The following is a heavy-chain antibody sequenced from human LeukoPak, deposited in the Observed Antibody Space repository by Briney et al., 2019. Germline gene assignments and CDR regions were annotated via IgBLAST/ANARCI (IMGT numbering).Heavy chain of an antibody. D-gene: IGHD6-19*01. CDR3: ARAYGYSSGWPGAFDI. Sequence: ASVKVSCKASGYTFTSYGISWVRQAPGQGLEWMGWISGYNGNTNYAQKLQGRVTMTTDTSTSTAYMELRSLRSDDTAVYYCARAYGYSSGWPGAFDIWGQGTMVTVSS. V-gene: IGHV1-18*01. CDR1: GYTFTSYG. CDR2: ISGYNGNT. J-gene: IGHJ3*02.